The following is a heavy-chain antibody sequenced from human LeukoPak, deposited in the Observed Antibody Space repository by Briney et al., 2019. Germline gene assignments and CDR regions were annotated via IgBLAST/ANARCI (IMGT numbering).Heavy chain of an antibody. J-gene: IGHJ4*02. CDR3: AKDHASGAFGY. CDR2: IWYDGSYK. V-gene: IGHV3-33*06. CDR1: GFSFSSSG. Sequence: PGRSLRLSCAASGFSFSSSGMHWVRQAPGKGLEWVAIIWYDGSYKYYADSVKGRFTISGDNSKNIVYLQMNSLRAEDTAVYYCAKDHASGAFGYWGQGALVTVSS. D-gene: IGHD3-10*01.